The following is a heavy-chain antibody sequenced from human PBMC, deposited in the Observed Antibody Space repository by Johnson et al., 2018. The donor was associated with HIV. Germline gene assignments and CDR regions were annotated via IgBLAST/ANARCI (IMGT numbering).Heavy chain of an antibody. CDR3: ARRGNWNYLKSAFDI. D-gene: IGHD1-7*01. Sequence: VQLVESGGGLVQPGRSLRLSCAASGFTFDDYAMHWVRQAPGKGLVWVSGISWNSGSIGYADSVKGRFTISRYNAKNSLYLQMNSLRAEDTAVYHCARRGNWNYLKSAFDIWGQGTMVTVSS. J-gene: IGHJ3*02. V-gene: IGHV3-9*01. CDR2: ISWNSGSI. CDR1: GFTFDDYA.